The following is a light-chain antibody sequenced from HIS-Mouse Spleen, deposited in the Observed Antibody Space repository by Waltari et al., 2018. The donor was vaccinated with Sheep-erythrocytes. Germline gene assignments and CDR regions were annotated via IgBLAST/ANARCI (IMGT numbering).Light chain of an antibody. CDR1: ALPKKY. CDR3: YSTDSSGNHRG. Sequence: SYELTQPPSVSVSPGQTARITCSGDALPKKYAYWYQQKPGQAPVLVIYEDSNRPSGTPERFSGSSSGTMATLTISGAQVEDEADYYCYSTDSSGNHRGFGGGTKLTVL. CDR2: EDS. J-gene: IGLJ2*01. V-gene: IGLV3-10*01.